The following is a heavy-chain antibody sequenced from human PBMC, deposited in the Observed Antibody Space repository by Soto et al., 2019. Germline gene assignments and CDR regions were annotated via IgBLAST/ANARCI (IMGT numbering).Heavy chain of an antibody. D-gene: IGHD3-22*01. CDR2: IIPIFGTA. CDR1: GGTFSSYA. J-gene: IGHJ6*02. Sequence: GASVKVSCKASGGTFSSYAISWVRQAPGQGLEWMGGIIPIFGTANYAQKFQGRVTITADESTSTAYMELSSLRSEDTAVYYCARDLRLDGGSGYYYPYYYYYGMDVWGQGTTVTVSS. V-gene: IGHV1-69*13. CDR3: ARDLRLDGGSGYYYPYYYYYGMDV.